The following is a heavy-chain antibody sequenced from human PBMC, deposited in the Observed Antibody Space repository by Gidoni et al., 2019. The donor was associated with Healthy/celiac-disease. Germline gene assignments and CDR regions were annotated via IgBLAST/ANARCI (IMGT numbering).Heavy chain of an antibody. Sequence: QVQLEQSGAEVKKPGASVKVSCKASVGTFSSYAISWVRQAPGQGLEWMGRIIPIFGIANYAQKFQGRVTITADKSTSTAYMELSSLRSEDTAVYYCARDLMVRGVNYDYWGQGTLVTVSS. V-gene: IGHV1-69*04. CDR1: VGTFSSYA. J-gene: IGHJ4*02. CDR2: IIPIFGIA. CDR3: ARDLMVRGVNYDY. D-gene: IGHD3-10*01.